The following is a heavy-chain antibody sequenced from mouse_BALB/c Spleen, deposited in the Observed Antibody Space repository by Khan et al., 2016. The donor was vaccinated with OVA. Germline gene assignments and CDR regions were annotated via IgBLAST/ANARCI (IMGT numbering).Heavy chain of an antibody. D-gene: IGHD1-3*01. CDR3: GRVGYNGTMDS. J-gene: IGHJ4*01. CDR2: INTYTGEP. Sequence: QIQLVQSGPEVKKPGETVKISCKASGYTFKNFGMNWVRQAPGKGLKWMGWINTYTGEPTYADEFKGRFAFSLETSASTAYLQINNLKNEDTATXFCGRVGYNGTMDSWGQGTSVTVSS. V-gene: IGHV9-3-1*01. CDR1: GYTFKNFG.